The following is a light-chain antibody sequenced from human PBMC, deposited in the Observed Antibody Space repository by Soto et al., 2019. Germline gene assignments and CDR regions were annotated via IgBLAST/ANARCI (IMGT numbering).Light chain of an antibody. CDR2: AAS. CDR3: QQTYNAPRT. J-gene: IGKJ1*01. Sequence: DIQMTQSPLSLSASVGDRVTITCRASQSISTYLNWYQHKPGQAPRPLIYAASSLQSGVPSRFSGSGYGTDFTLTVISLQPEDFATYFCQQTYNAPRTFGQGTTVEI. V-gene: IGKV1-39*01. CDR1: QSISTY.